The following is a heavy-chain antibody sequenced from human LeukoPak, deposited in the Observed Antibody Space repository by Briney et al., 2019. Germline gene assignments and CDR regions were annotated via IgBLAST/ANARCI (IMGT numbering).Heavy chain of an antibody. Sequence: SETLSLTCAVSGGSISSSNWWSWVRQPPGKGPEWIGEIYHSGSTNYNPSLKSRVTISVDKSKNQFSLKLSSVAAADTAVYYCARAAPSIIAVAGTYLDYWGQGTLVTVSS. J-gene: IGHJ4*02. V-gene: IGHV4-4*02. CDR3: ARAAPSIIAVAGTYLDY. D-gene: IGHD6-19*01. CDR1: GGSISSSNW. CDR2: IYHSGST.